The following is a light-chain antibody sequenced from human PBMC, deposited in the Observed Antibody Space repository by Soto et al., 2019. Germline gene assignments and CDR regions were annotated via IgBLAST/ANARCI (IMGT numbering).Light chain of an antibody. J-gene: IGKJ1*01. CDR3: QQSYSTPWT. CDR1: RSITNY. V-gene: IGKV1-39*01. CDR2: AAS. Sequence: DIQMTQSPSSLSASVGDRVTITCRASRSITNYLNWYQQKPGKAPKLLIYAASSLQSGVPSRFSGSESGTDFTLSISSLQPEDFATYYCQQSYSTPWTFGQGTKVEIK.